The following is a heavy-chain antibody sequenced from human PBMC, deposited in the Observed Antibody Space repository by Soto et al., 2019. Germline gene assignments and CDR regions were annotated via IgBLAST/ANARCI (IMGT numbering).Heavy chain of an antibody. D-gene: IGHD6-13*01. J-gene: IGHJ4*02. CDR3: VREGISSSWSKNCFDY. CDR2: IWYDGSNK. Sequence: GGSLRLSCAASGFTFSSYGMHWVRQAPGKGLEWVAVIWYDGSNKYYADSVKGRFTISRDNSKNTLYLQMNSLRAEDTAVYYCVREGISSSWSKNCFDYWGQGTLVTVSS. CDR1: GFTFSSYG. V-gene: IGHV3-33*01.